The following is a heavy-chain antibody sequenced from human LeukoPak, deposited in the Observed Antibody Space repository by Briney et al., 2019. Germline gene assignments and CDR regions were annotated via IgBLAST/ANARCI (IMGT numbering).Heavy chain of an antibody. CDR1: GYSISSGYY. D-gene: IGHD3-22*01. J-gene: IGHJ4*02. Sequence: SETLSLTCTVSGYSISSGYYWGWIRQPPGKGLEWIGSIYHSGSTYYNPSLKSRVTISVDTSKNQFSLKLSSVTAADTAVYYCASLDLGYYDSSGYYYFDYWGQGTLVTVSS. CDR2: IYHSGST. CDR3: ASLDLGYYDSSGYYYFDY. V-gene: IGHV4-38-2*02.